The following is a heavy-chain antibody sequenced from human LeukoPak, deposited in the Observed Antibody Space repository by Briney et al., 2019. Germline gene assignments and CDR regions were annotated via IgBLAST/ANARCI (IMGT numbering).Heavy chain of an antibody. V-gene: IGHV4-59*01. CDR1: GGSISSYY. CDR3: ARVKVRGVLDY. CDR2: IYYSGST. D-gene: IGHD3-10*01. Sequence: SETLSLTCTVSGGSISSYYWSWIRQPPGKGLEWIGYIYYSGSTNYNPSLKSRVTISVDTSKNQFSLKLSSATAADTAVYYCARVKVRGVLDYWGQGTLVTVSS. J-gene: IGHJ4*02.